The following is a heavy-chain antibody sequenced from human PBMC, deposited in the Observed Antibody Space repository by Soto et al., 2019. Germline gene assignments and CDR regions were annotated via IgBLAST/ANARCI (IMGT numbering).Heavy chain of an antibody. Sequence: GGSLRLSCAASGFTFDDYAMHWVRQAPGKGLEWVSGISWNSGSIGYADSVKGRFTISRDNAKNSLYLQMNSLRAEDTALYYCAKDFSTRTYYDFWSLPFFDYWGQGTLVTVSS. CDR3: AKDFSTRTYYDFWSLPFFDY. CDR1: GFTFDDYA. D-gene: IGHD3-3*01. CDR2: ISWNSGSI. V-gene: IGHV3-9*01. J-gene: IGHJ4*02.